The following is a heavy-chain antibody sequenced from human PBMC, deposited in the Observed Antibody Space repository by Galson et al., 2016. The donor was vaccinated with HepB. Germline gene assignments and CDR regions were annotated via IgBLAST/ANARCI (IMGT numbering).Heavy chain of an antibody. D-gene: IGHD5-24*01. CDR2: TDGSGGST. CDR1: GFTFSTYT. V-gene: IGHV3-23*01. Sequence: SLRLSCAASGFTFSTYTMSWVRQAPGKGLEWVSGTDGSGGSTYYADSVKGRFTISRDDSKNTLYLQMNSLRAEDTAVYFCARDSLINQDDVFDVWGQGTRVTVSS. J-gene: IGHJ3*01. CDR3: ARDSLINQDDVFDV.